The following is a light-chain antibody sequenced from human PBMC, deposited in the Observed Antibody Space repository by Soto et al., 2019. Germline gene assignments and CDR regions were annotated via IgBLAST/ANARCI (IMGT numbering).Light chain of an antibody. CDR1: QDISNA. CDR2: TAS. J-gene: IGKJ1*01. CDR3: LQDYSYPWT. V-gene: IGKV1-6*01. Sequence: AIQMTQSPTSLSASVGHSITITCRARQDISNALGWYQEKPGKAPKLLISTASSLLSGVPSRFSGSGSGTDFTLTISSLQPEDFAPYYCLQDYSYPWTFGQGTNVEVK.